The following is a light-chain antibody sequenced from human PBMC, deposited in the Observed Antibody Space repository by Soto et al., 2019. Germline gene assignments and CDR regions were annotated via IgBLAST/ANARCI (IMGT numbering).Light chain of an antibody. V-gene: IGKV1-17*01. CDR3: LQHNSFPRT. CDR2: AAS. Sequence: DIQMTQSPSFLSASVGGRVTITCRASQSISSYLNWYQQTPGKAPKRLIYAASNLQSGVPSRFSGSGSGTEFTLIISSLQPEDFATYYCLQHNSFPRTFGHGTKVDIK. J-gene: IGKJ1*01. CDR1: QSISSY.